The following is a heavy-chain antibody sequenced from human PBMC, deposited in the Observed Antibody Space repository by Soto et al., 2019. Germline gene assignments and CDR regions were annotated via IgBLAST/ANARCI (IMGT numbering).Heavy chain of an antibody. CDR2: IKQDGSEK. CDR1: GSAFSTYA. D-gene: IGHD3-22*01. J-gene: IGHJ3*02. CDR3: ARGDYYDSSGPFSDAFDI. V-gene: IGHV3-7*04. Sequence: PGGSLRLSCAASGSAFSTYAMSWVRQAPGKGLEWVANIKQDGSEKWYVDSVKGRFTISRDNAKNSLYLQMNSLRANDTAVYYCARGDYYDSSGPFSDAFDIWGQGTMVTVSS.